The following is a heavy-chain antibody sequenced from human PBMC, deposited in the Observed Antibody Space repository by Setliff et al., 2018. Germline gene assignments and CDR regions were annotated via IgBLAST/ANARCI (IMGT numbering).Heavy chain of an antibody. D-gene: IGHD2-2*01. CDR1: GFTLTSNY. CDR2: IYAAGAT. CDR3: ARSENCFSTHCSPYDY. J-gene: IGHJ4*02. Sequence: GGSLRLSCSTSGFTLTSNYMNWVRQAPGKGLEWVSSIYAAGATFYAASVRGRFTISRDTYRNTVSLQMNDLRADDAATYYCARSENCFSTHCSPYDYWGQGTLVTVSS. V-gene: IGHV3-66*01.